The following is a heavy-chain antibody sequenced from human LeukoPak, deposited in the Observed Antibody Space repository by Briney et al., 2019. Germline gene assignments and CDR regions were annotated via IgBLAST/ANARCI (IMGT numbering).Heavy chain of an antibody. CDR3: ARHQSYGPTNNFDY. CDR1: GYIFTSYW. D-gene: IGHD5-18*01. V-gene: IGHV5-51*01. CDR2: IYPGDSDT. Sequence: GESLKISCKASGYIFTSYWSVWLRQMPGKGLEWLGIIYPGDSDTRYSPSFQGQVTISADKSISTAYLQWSSLKASDTAMYYCARHQSYGPTNNFDYWGRGTLVTVSS. J-gene: IGHJ4*02.